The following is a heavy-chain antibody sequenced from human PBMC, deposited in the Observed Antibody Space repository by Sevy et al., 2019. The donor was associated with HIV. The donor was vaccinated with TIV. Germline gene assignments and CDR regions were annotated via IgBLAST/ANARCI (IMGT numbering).Heavy chain of an antibody. V-gene: IGHV3-30-3*01. Sequence: GGSLRLSCEASGFTFTRYAFHWVRQAPGRGLEWVAVVSKEGTNKYYADSVKGRFTISRDNSRNTLYLQMQSLRADDTAAYFCARDPHSVPHWGSFDSWGQGTLVTVSS. CDR1: GFTFTRYA. CDR3: ARDPHSVPHWGSFDS. D-gene: IGHD3-16*01. J-gene: IGHJ4*02. CDR2: VSKEGTNK.